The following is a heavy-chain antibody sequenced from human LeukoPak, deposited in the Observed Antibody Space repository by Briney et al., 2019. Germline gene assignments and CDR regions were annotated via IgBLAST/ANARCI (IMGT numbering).Heavy chain of an antibody. V-gene: IGHV5-51*01. CDR1: GYTFSSYW. J-gene: IGHJ4*02. Sequence: GGSLKISCKGSGYTFSSYWIAWVRQMPGKGLEWMGIIYPGDSDTRYSPSFQGQVTISADKSISTAYLQWSSLQASDTAIYYCARRCCTGGTLDYWGQGTLVTVSS. CDR3: ARRCCTGGTLDY. D-gene: IGHD2-8*02. CDR2: IYPGDSDT.